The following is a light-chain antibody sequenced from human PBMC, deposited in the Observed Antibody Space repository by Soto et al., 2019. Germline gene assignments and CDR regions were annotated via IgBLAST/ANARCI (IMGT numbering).Light chain of an antibody. CDR2: DTS. Sequence: EIFFTQSPATLALAPGERATLSFRASQSVSSYLAWYQQKPGQAPRLLIYDTSIRATGIPARFSGSGSGTEFSLTISSVQSEDFAVYYCQQYNKWPRTFGQGTKV. V-gene: IGKV3-15*01. CDR3: QQYNKWPRT. J-gene: IGKJ1*01. CDR1: QSVSSY.